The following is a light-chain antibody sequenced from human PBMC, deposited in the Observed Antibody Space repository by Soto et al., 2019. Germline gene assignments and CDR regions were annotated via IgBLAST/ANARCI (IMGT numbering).Light chain of an antibody. J-gene: IGKJ1*01. CDR2: GAS. CDR1: QSVSSSY. V-gene: IGKV3-20*01. CDR3: QQYGSSPQT. Sequence: IVLKQSPSTLSMAPGERATLSCRASQSVSSSYLAWYQQKPGQAPRLLIYGASSRATGIPDGFSGSGSGTDFTLTISRLEPEDFAVYYCQQYGSSPQTFGQGTKVDIK.